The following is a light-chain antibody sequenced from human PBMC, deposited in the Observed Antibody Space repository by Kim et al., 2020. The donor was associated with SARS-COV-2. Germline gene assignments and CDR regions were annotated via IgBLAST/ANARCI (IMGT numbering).Light chain of an antibody. J-gene: IGKJ1*01. CDR1: QSISTW. V-gene: IGKV1-5*03. CDR2: KAS. CDR3: QQYDSKSPRT. Sequence: SGGDSVTITCRASQSISTWLAWYQQKPGKAPRLLIYKASSLESGVPSRFSGRGSGTEFTLTISSLQPEDFATYYCQQYDSKSPRTFGQGTKVDIK.